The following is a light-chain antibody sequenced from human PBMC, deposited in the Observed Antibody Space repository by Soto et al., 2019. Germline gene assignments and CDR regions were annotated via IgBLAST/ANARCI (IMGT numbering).Light chain of an antibody. J-gene: IGKJ2*03. CDR1: QSVTSGH. CDR3: QQYDRSPYS. Sequence: EIVLTQSPGTLSLSPGERATLSCRASQSVTSGHLAWYQQKPGQAPRLLVFAASGRPGGIPDRFSGSVSGTDCTLTISRLEPEDFAVYYCQQYDRSPYSFGQGTKVEIK. V-gene: IGKV3-20*01. CDR2: AAS.